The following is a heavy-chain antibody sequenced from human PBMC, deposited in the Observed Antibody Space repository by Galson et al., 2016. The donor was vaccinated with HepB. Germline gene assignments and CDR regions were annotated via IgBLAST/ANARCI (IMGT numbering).Heavy chain of an antibody. D-gene: IGHD6-25*01. CDR1: GFTFSETY. CDR3: ASRGFYGSLDN. CDR2: ITSSGGLS. J-gene: IGHJ4*02. V-gene: IGHV3-11*01. Sequence: SLRLSCAASGFTFSETYMTWIRQAPGKGLEWISYITSSGGLSYYADSMEGRFTISRDNAKNSVYLQINSLRAEDTAVYYCASRGFYGSLDNWGQGTLDTVSS.